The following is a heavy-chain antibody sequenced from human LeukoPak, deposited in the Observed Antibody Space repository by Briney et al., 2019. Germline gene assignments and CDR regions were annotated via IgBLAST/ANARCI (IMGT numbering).Heavy chain of an antibody. J-gene: IGHJ6*02. CDR2: IYYTGST. CDR1: GDSIRSGDNY. Sequence: SQTLSLTCSVSGDSIRSGDNYWSWVGQPPGKDLEWIGYIYYTGSTSYNPSLQSRVTISVDTSKNQFSLKLSSVTAADTAVYYCARGGNTGPAAIRVRSNRGYYYGMDVWGQGTTVTVSS. V-gene: IGHV4-30-4*01. D-gene: IGHD2-2*02. CDR3: ARGGNTGPAAIRVRSNRGYYYGMDV.